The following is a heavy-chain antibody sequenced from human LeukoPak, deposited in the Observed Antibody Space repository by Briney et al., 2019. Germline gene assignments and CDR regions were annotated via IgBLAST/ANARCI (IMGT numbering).Heavy chain of an antibody. J-gene: IGHJ4*02. CDR1: GFTFSSYA. V-gene: IGHV3-30-3*01. CDR3: ARVVAVAGTNY. D-gene: IGHD6-19*01. Sequence: GGSLRLSCAASGFTFSSYAMHWVRQAPGKGLEWVAVISYDGSNKYYADSVKGRFTISRDNSKNTLYLQMNSLRAEDTAVYYCARVVAVAGTNYWGQGTLVTVSS. CDR2: ISYDGSNK.